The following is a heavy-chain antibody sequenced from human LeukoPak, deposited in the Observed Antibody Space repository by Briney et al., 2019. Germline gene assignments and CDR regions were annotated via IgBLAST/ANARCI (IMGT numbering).Heavy chain of an antibody. CDR1: GGSVSSGSYF. Sequence: PSETLSLTCTVSGGSVSSGSYFWSWIQQPPGKELEWIGFIYYNGNTNSSPSLKSRVTISVDTSKSQFSLKLTSVTAADTAVYYCARGYRSSWYQVDYWGQGTLVTVSS. J-gene: IGHJ4*02. CDR2: IYYNGNT. V-gene: IGHV4-61*01. CDR3: ARGYRSSWYQVDY. D-gene: IGHD6-13*01.